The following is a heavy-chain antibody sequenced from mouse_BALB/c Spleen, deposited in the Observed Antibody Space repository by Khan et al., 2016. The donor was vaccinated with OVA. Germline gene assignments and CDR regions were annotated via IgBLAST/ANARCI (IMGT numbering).Heavy chain of an antibody. CDR3: ARRGYDYGRGALFAY. CDR1: GFSLNNYS. D-gene: IGHD2-4*01. Sequence: QVRLQQSGPGLVQPSQSLSITCTVSGFSLNNYSVHWVRPSPGKGLEWLGVIWSAGSTDYNAAFISRMTISKDNSRNKIFFRMNSLQPNDTAIYYCARRGYDYGRGALFAYWGQGTLVTVSA. CDR2: IWSAGST. J-gene: IGHJ3*01. V-gene: IGHV2-2*02.